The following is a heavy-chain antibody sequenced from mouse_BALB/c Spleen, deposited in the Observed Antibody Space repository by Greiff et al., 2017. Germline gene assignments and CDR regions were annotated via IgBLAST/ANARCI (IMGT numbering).Heavy chain of an antibody. CDR3: ARGLTGYYYAMDY. J-gene: IGHJ4*01. D-gene: IGHD4-1*01. CDR2: INPYNDGT. CDR1: GYIFTSYV. Sequence: EVQLKESGPELVKPGASVKMSCKASGYIFTSYVMHWVKQKPGQGLEWIGYINPYNDGTKYNEKFKGKATLTSDKSSSTAYMELSSLTSEDSAVYYCARGLTGYYYAMDYWGQGTSVTVSS. V-gene: IGHV1-14*01.